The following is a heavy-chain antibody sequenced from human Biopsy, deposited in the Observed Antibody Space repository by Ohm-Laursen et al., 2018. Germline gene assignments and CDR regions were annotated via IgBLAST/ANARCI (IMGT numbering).Heavy chain of an antibody. CDR3: ATDGAGSYNEN. V-gene: IGHV3-11*01. CDR2: ISGSGVTK. D-gene: IGHD3-10*01. Sequence: GSLRLSCAASGFTFGDYYMSWIRQAPGKGLEWLSYISGSGVTKMYADSVKGRFTVSRDNAKNSLYLEMNNLTVEDTAVYYCATDGAGSYNENWGQGTPVSVSS. CDR1: GFTFGDYY. J-gene: IGHJ4*02.